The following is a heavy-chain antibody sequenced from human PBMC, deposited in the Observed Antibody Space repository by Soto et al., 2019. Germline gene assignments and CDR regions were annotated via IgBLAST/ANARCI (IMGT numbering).Heavy chain of an antibody. CDR1: GGSISSYY. CDR2: IYYSGST. J-gene: IGHJ5*02. CDR3: ARGRDYIWGSCRFVPAGVWFDP. V-gene: IGHV4-59*01. D-gene: IGHD3-16*02. Sequence: QVQLQESGPGLVKPSETLSLTCTVSGGSISSYYWSWIRQPPGKGLEWIGYIYYSGSTNYNPSLKSRVTISVDTSKNQFSLKLSSVTAADTAVYYCARGRDYIWGSCRFVPAGVWFDPWGQGTLVTVSS.